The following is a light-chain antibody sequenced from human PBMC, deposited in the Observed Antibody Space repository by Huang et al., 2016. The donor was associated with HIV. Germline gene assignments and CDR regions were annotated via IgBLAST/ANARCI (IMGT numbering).Light chain of an antibody. CDR2: GSS. Sequence: ENLMTQSPSTLSVSPGESATLSCRASQSVFKNLAWYQQKPGQAPQLLIYGSSTRAAGIPARFIGSGSGTDFTLTISSLQSEDFAVYYCQQYNTSPRTFGQGTKVEV. CDR3: QQYNTSPRT. J-gene: IGKJ1*01. CDR1: QSVFKN. V-gene: IGKV3-15*01.